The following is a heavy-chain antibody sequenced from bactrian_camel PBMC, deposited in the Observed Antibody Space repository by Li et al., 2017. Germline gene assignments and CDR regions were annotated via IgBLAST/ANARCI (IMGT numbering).Heavy chain of an antibody. CDR2: MDGYGKVT. D-gene: IGHD2*01. V-gene: IGHV3S6*01. Sequence: VQLVESGGGSVQAGGSLRLSCTASGLRIARYCMGWFRQAPEKERQGVAVMDGYGKVTYADSAKGRYTISKDNAKNTLYLQMDSLKPEDTSVYYCVADSWRCEWFDDYNCRASLGQGTQVTVS. J-gene: IGHJ4*01. CDR1: GLRIARYC.